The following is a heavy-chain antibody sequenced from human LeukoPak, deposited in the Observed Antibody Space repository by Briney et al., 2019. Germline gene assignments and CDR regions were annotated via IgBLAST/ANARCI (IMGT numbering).Heavy chain of an antibody. D-gene: IGHD5-18*01. J-gene: IGHJ4*02. Sequence: PGGSLRLSCAASGFTFSSYGMHWVRQAPGKGLEWVAFIRYDGSNKYYADSVKGRFTISRDNSKNTLYLQMNSLRAEDTAVYYCAKDRPRYSYGPSDYWGQGTLVTVSS. CDR1: GFTFSSYG. CDR3: AKDRPRYSYGPSDY. CDR2: IRYDGSNK. V-gene: IGHV3-30*02.